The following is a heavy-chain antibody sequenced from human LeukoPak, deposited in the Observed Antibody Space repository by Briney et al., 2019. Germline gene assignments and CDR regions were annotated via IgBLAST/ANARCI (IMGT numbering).Heavy chain of an antibody. CDR3: ARDGPGYSFDY. J-gene: IGHJ4*02. CDR1: GFTFSGYE. V-gene: IGHV3-48*03. Sequence: PGGSLRLSCAASGFTFSGYEMNWVRQAPGKWLEWVSCISTSGSTIYYADSVKGRFTISRDNARNSLYLQMNSLRAEDTAIYYCARDGPGYSFDYWGQGTLVTVSS. D-gene: IGHD5-18*01. CDR2: ISTSGSTI.